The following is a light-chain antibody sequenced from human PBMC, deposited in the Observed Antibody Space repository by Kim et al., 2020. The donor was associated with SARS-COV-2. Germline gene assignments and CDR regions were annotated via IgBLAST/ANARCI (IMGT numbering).Light chain of an antibody. CDR3: QPWASSTV. Sequence: SYELTQPPSVSVSPGQTASITCSGDKLGDKYACWYQQKPGQSPVLVIYQDSKRPSGIPARFSAPTSGNTPTLTITATQAMDDPDYSCQPWASSTVSGGGT. V-gene: IGLV3-1*01. J-gene: IGLJ3*02. CDR2: QDS. CDR1: KLGDKY.